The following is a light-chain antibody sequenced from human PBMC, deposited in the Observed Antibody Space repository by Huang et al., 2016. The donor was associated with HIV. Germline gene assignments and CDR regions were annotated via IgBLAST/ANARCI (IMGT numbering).Light chain of an antibody. J-gene: IGKJ2*01. Sequence: DIQMTQSPSSLSASVVDRVTITCRASQSISNYFHGYQQKPGKAPKLLMYAEASLQSGVPSRFSGSGSGTDFTLTISSLQPEDFATYYCQQSYSPPSLTFGQGTKLEI. CDR1: QSISNY. CDR2: AEA. V-gene: IGKV1-39*01. CDR3: QQSYSPPSLT.